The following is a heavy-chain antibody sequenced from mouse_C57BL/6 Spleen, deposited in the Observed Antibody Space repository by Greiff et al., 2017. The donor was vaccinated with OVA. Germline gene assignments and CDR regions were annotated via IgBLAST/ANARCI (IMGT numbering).Heavy chain of an antibody. D-gene: IGHD1-1*01. Sequence: QVTLKESGPGILQSSQPLSLTCSFSGFSLSTSGMGVSWIRQPSGKGLEWLAHIYWDDDKRYNPSLKSRLTISKDTSRNQVFLKITSVDTADTATYYCARSHGSSYGFAYWGQGTLVTVSA. CDR3: ARSHGSSYGFAY. CDR2: IYWDDDK. J-gene: IGHJ3*01. V-gene: IGHV8-12*01. CDR1: GFSLSTSGMG.